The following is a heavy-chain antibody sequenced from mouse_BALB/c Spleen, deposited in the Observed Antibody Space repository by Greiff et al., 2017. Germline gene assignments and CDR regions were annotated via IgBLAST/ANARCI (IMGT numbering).Heavy chain of an antibody. Sequence: EVQLVESGGGLVKPGGSLKLSCAASGFTFSSYAMSWVRQTPEKRLEWVASISSGGSTYYPDSVKGRFTISRDTARNILYLQMSSLRSEDTAMYYCARAGPLYYFDYWGQGTTLTVSS. CDR2: ISSGGST. J-gene: IGHJ2*01. CDR1: GFTFSSYA. V-gene: IGHV5-6-5*01. CDR3: ARAGPLYYFDY.